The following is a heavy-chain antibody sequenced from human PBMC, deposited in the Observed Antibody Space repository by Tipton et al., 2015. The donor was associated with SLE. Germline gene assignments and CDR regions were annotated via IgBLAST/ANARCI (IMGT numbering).Heavy chain of an antibody. CDR3: ARVRGWYCDY. D-gene: IGHD6-19*01. Sequence: QVQLVQSGPEVKKPGSSVKVSCKASGDTFSSYGISWVRQAPGQGLEWMGGIIPIFGTANYAQKFQGRVTRTTDASTSTAYMELRSLRSDDTAVYYCARVRGWYCDYWGQGTLVTVSS. J-gene: IGHJ4*02. CDR1: GDTFSSYG. CDR2: IIPIFGTA. V-gene: IGHV1-69*01.